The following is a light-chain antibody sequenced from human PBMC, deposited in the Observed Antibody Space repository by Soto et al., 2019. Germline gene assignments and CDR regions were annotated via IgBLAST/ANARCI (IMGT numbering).Light chain of an antibody. J-gene: IGLJ1*01. CDR3: ATWDDSLSGYV. V-gene: IGLV2-11*01. CDR1: SSDVGGYNY. CDR2: SDD. Sequence: QSALTQPRSVSGSPGQSVTISCTGTSSDVGGYNYVSWYQQLPGTAPELLIYSDDQRPSGVPDRFSGSKSGTSASLAISGLQSEDEADYYCATWDDSLSGYVFGTGTKVTVL.